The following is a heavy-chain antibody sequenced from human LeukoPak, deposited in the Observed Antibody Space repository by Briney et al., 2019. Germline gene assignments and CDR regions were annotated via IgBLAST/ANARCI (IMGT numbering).Heavy chain of an antibody. V-gene: IGHV6-1*01. D-gene: IGHD3-9*01. CDR3: ARWLTT. CDR2: TYYRSRWYK. CDR1: GDSVSNNSAS. Sequence: SQTLSLTCVICGDSVSNNSASWNRIRQSPSRGLEWLGRTYYRSRWYKDYAVSVKSRITINPDTSKNQFSLQLNSVTPDDTAVYYSARWLTTWGQGTLVTVTS. J-gene: IGHJ5*02.